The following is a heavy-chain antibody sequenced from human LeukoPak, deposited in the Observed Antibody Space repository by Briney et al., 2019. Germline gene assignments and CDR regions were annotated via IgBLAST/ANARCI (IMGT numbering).Heavy chain of an antibody. V-gene: IGHV4-59*01. D-gene: IGHD1-1*01. CDR1: GGSLSPYY. J-gene: IGHJ4*02. CDR3: ARVGDWNDLVY. Sequence: ASETLSLTCTVSGGSLSPYYWSWIRQAPGEGLQWIGYILYNGRTTNYNPSLKSRATILVDTSNNQFSLKLNSVTAADTAVCYCARVGDWNDLVYWGQGILVTVSS. CDR2: ILYNGRTT.